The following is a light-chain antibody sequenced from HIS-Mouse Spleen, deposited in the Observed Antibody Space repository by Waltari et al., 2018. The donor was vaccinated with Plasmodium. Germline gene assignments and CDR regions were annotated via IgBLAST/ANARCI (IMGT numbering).Light chain of an antibody. CDR1: SPNIGAGSA. CDR2: GNS. Sequence: QSVLTQPPSVSGAPGPRVTISCTGSSPNIGAGSAVTLYQQLPGTAPKLLIYGNSKRPSGVPDRFSGAKSGTSASLAITGLQAEDEADYYCQSYDSSLSGVVFGGGTKLTVL. CDR3: QSYDSSLSGVV. J-gene: IGLJ2*01. V-gene: IGLV1-40*01.